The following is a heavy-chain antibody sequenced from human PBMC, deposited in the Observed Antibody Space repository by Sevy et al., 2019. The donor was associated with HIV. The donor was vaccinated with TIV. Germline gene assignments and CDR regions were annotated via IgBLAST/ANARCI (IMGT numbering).Heavy chain of an antibody. Sequence: GGSLRLSCAASGFTFSTYNMNWVRQAPGKGLERVSSITSDSSYIYHADSVKGRFTISRDNAKNSLYLQMNSLRAEDTAVYYCARDRRTLNYYASSGYNYYFDYWGQGTLVTVSS. J-gene: IGHJ4*02. CDR3: ARDRRTLNYYASSGYNYYFDY. V-gene: IGHV3-21*01. CDR1: GFTFSTYN. CDR2: ITSDSSYI. D-gene: IGHD3-22*01.